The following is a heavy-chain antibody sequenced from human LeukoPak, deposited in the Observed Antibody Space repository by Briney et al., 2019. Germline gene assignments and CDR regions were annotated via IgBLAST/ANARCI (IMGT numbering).Heavy chain of an antibody. V-gene: IGHV3-30*02. Sequence: PGGSLRLSCAASGFTFGRFGMHWVRQAPGKGLEWVAFIRYDGNNKYYVDSVKGRFTISRDNSKNTVYLQMNSLRVEDTALYYCAKSQYELRWGDYFGYWGQGTLVTVSS. CDR3: AKSQYELRWGDYFGY. CDR1: GFTFGRFG. J-gene: IGHJ4*02. D-gene: IGHD4-23*01. CDR2: IRYDGNNK.